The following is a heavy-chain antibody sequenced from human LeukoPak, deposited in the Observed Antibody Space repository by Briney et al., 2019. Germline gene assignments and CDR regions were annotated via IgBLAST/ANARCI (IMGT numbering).Heavy chain of an antibody. CDR1: GFTFSSYS. CDR2: ISSSSSYI. J-gene: IGHJ6*02. V-gene: IGHV3-21*01. Sequence: PGGSLRLSCAASGFTFSSYSMNWVRQAPGKGLEWVSSISSSSSYIYYADSVKGRFTISRDNAKNSLYLQMNSLRAEDTALYYCARGPLNTFGVDAWGHGTTVTVSS. CDR3: ARGPLNTFGVDA. D-gene: IGHD1/OR15-1a*01.